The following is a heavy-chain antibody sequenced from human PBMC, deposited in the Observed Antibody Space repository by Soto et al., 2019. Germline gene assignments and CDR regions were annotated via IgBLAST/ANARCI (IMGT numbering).Heavy chain of an antibody. CDR1: GYTFTGYY. V-gene: IGHV1-2*04. Sequence: GASVKVSCKASGYTFTGYYMHWVRQAPGQGLEWMGWINPNSGGTNYAQKFQGWVTMTRDTSISTAYMELSRLRSDDTAVYYCARGPAASGIATYYFDYLGHGTLLTVSS. CDR3: ARGPAASGIATYYFDY. CDR2: INPNSGGT. J-gene: IGHJ4*01. D-gene: IGHD6-13*01.